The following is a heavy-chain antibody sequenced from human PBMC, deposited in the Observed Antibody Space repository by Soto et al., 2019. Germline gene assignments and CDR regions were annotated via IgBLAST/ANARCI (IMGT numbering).Heavy chain of an antibody. D-gene: IGHD6-19*01. CDR1: GYTCTSYG. CDR3: ARDSVAGSLSWSGP. V-gene: IGHV1-18*01. J-gene: IGHJ5*02. CDR2: ISAYNGNT. Sequence: GASVKVSCKASGYTCTSYGISWVLQAPGQGLEWMGWISAYNGNTNYAQKLQGRVTMTTDTSTSTAYMELRSLRSDDTAVYYCARDSVAGSLSWSGPWGQGTLVTVSS.